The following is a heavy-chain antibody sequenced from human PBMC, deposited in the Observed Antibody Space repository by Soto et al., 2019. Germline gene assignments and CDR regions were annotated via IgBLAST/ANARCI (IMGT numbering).Heavy chain of an antibody. Sequence: QVQLVQSGAEVKKPGSSVKVSCKASGGTFSSYAISWVRQAPGQGLEWMGGIIPIFGTANYAQKFQGRVTITADESTSTAYMERSSLRSEDTAVYYCARSSVEMATTWFDYWGQGTLVTVSS. V-gene: IGHV1-69*01. CDR3: ARSSVEMATTWFDY. D-gene: IGHD5-12*01. J-gene: IGHJ4*02. CDR2: IIPIFGTA. CDR1: GGTFSSYA.